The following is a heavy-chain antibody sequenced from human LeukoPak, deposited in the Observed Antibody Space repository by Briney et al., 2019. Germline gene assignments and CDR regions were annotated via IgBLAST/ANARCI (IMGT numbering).Heavy chain of an antibody. Sequence: PGGSLRLSCAASGFTFSSYWMSWVRQAPGKGLEWVANIKQDGSEKYDVDSVRGRFTISRDNAKNSLYLQMNSLRAEDTARYYCARDLDGSGISDYWGQGTLVTVSS. J-gene: IGHJ4*02. CDR2: IKQDGSEK. V-gene: IGHV3-7*01. D-gene: IGHD3-10*01. CDR3: ARDLDGSGISDY. CDR1: GFTFSSYW.